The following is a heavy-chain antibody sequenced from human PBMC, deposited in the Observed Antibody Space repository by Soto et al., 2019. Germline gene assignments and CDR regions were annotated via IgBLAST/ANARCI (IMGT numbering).Heavy chain of an antibody. CDR3: ARDGGNICSGGSCYFQAPDY. D-gene: IGHD2-15*01. CDR1: GFTFRGDA. J-gene: IGHJ4*02. CDR2: VSGSGEMT. V-gene: IGHV3-23*01. Sequence: EVQLLESGGDLVQPGGSLRLACVASGFTFRGDAMSWVRQAPGKGLEWVSSVSGSGEMTHYADSVKGRFTISRDNSKNTLAVQMSSLRAEDTAVYYCARDGGNICSGGSCYFQAPDYWGQGTLVTVSP.